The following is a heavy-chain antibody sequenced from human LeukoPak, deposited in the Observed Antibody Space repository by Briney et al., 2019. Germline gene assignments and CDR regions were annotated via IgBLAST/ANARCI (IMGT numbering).Heavy chain of an antibody. CDR2: ISGRGDST. D-gene: IGHD3-16*01. J-gene: IGHJ5*02. CDR1: GFTFSSYA. CDR3: AKEYAYNYVWDR. Sequence: PGGSLRLSCAASGFTFSSYAISWVRQAPGKGLEGVSSISGRGDSTYYADSVKGRFTISRDNSKNTVYLQMNSLRGEYTAVYYCAKEYAYNYVWDRWGQGTLVIVSS. V-gene: IGHV3-23*01.